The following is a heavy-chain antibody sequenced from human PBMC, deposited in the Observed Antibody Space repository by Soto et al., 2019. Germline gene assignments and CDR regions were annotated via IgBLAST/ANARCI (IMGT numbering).Heavy chain of an antibody. V-gene: IGHV1-69*13. CDR3: ARDGGAAAAGESYYYYGMDV. Sequence: SVKVSCKASGGTFSSYAISWVRQAPGQGLEWMGGIIPIFGTANYAQKFQGRVTITADESTSTAYMELSSLRSEDTAVYYCARDGGAAAAGESYYYYGMDVWGQGTTVTVSS. D-gene: IGHD6-13*01. CDR2: IIPIFGTA. J-gene: IGHJ6*02. CDR1: GGTFSSYA.